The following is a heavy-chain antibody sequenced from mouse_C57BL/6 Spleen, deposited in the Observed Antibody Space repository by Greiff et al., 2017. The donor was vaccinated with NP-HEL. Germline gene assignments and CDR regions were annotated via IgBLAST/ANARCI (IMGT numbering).Heavy chain of an antibody. J-gene: IGHJ4*01. Sequence: VQLQQPGAELVKPGASVKLSCKASGYTFTSYWMQWVKQRPGQGLEWIGEIDPSDSYTNYNQKFKGKATLTVDTSSSTAYMQLSSLTSEDSAVYYCARITTRRMDYWGQGTSVTVSS. V-gene: IGHV1-50*01. CDR1: GYTFTSYW. CDR2: IDPSDSYT. D-gene: IGHD2-4*01. CDR3: ARITTRRMDY.